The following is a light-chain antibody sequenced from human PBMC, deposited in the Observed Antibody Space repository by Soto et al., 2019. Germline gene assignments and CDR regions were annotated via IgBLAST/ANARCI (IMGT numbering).Light chain of an antibody. CDR3: QQRNNWPLIFT. J-gene: IGKJ3*01. Sequence: EIVLAQSPATLSLSPGEKATLSCRASQSVSNNLACYQQKPGQAPRPLIYAASKRATGIPARFSGSGSGTDFTLTISSLEPEDFAVYYCQQRNNWPLIFTFGPGTKVDIK. CDR1: QSVSNN. CDR2: AAS. V-gene: IGKV3-11*01.